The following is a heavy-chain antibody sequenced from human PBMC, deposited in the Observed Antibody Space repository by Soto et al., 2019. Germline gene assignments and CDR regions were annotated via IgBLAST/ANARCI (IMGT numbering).Heavy chain of an antibody. CDR3: AREEVGATTAYFDY. Sequence: GSLRLSCAASGFNFSIYGMHWIRQAPGKGLEWVAVIWFDGSNKYYADSVKGRFTISRDNSKNTLYLQINGLRVEDSAVYHCAREEVGATTAYFDYWGQGALVTVSS. CDR2: IWFDGSNK. D-gene: IGHD1-26*01. V-gene: IGHV3-33*01. J-gene: IGHJ4*02. CDR1: GFNFSIYG.